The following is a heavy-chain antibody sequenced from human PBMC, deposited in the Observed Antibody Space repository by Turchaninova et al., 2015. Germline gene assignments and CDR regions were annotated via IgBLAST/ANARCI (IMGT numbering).Heavy chain of an antibody. D-gene: IGHD5-12*01. V-gene: IGHV3-11*01. CDR3: ARARGYSGYVGYFDY. Sequence: GKPGGSLRLSCAASGFTFSDHYMSWIRPAPGKGLEWVSYISNSGRTTYYADSVKGRFHISRDNAKKSVYLEMNSRRAEDTALYYCARARGYSGYVGYFDYWGQGTLVTVSS. J-gene: IGHJ4*02. CDR1: GFTFSDHY. CDR2: ISNSGRTT.